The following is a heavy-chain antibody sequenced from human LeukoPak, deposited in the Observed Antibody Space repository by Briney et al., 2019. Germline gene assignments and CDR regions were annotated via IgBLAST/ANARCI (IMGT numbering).Heavy chain of an antibody. CDR2: ISSSGSTI. CDR3: ATAHYDSSGYYYDY. J-gene: IGHJ4*02. CDR1: GFTFSSYE. V-gene: IGHV3-48*03. Sequence: GGSLRLSCAASGFTFSSYEMNWVRQAPGKGLEWVSYISSSGSTIYYADSVKGRLTISRDNAKNSLYLQMNSLRAEDTAVYYCATAHYDSSGYYYDYWGQGTLVTVSS. D-gene: IGHD3-22*01.